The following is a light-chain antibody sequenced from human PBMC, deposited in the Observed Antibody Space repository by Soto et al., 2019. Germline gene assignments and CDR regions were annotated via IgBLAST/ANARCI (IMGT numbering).Light chain of an antibody. CDR1: QSVSSAY. CDR2: GAS. CDR3: QQHGRSPIT. Sequence: ESVLTQSPGKLSLSPGEIASFSLWASQSVSSAYLAWYQQKRGQAPRLLIYGASNRATGIPDRFSGSGSGTDFTLTISRLEPEDFAVYYCQQHGRSPITFGQGTRLAIK. J-gene: IGKJ5*01. V-gene: IGKV3-20*01.